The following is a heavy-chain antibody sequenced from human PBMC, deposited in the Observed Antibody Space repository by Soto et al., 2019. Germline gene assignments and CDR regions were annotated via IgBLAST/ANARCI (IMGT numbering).Heavy chain of an antibody. V-gene: IGHV4-34*01. CDR2: INHSGST. D-gene: IGHD6-19*01. CDR3: ARWGSGWYYFDY. Sequence: QVQLQQWGAGLLKPSETLSLTCAVYGGSFSGYYWSWIRRPPGKGLEWIGEINHSGSTNYNPSLKSRVTISVDTSKNQFSLKLSSVTAADTAVYYCARWGSGWYYFDYWGQGTLVTVSS. J-gene: IGHJ4*01. CDR1: GGSFSGYY.